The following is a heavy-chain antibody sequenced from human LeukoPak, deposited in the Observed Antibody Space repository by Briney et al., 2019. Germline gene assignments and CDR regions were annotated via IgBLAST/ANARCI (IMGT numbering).Heavy chain of an antibody. CDR1: GFTFSSYA. J-gene: IGHJ3*02. Sequence: GGSLRLSCAASGFTFSSYAMHWVRQEPRKGLQWVAVISYDGSNKYYADSVKGRFTISRDNSKNTLYLQMNSLRAEATAVYCCASPYSSGWYAGAFDIWGQGTMVTVSS. CDR2: ISYDGSNK. V-gene: IGHV3-30-3*01. CDR3: ASPYSSGWYAGAFDI. D-gene: IGHD6-19*01.